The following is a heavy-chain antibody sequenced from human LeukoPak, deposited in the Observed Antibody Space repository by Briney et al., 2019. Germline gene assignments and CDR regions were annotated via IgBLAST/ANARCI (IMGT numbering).Heavy chain of an antibody. CDR3: ARQEYCSGGSCYTWFDP. CDR1: GYSINNYW. CDR2: IYPADSDI. Sequence: GESLQISCKGSGYSINNYWIGWVRQMPGKGLEWMGIIYPADSDIRYSPSFQGQVTISADKSISTAYLQWSSLKASDTAMYYCARQEYCSGGSCYTWFDPWGQGTLVTVSS. J-gene: IGHJ5*02. D-gene: IGHD2-15*01. V-gene: IGHV5-51*01.